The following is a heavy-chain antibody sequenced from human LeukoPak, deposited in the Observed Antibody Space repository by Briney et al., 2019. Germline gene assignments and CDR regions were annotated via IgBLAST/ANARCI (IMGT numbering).Heavy chain of an antibody. CDR2: IYYSGST. CDR1: GGSISSGDYY. Sequence: SQTLSLTCTVSGGSISSGDYYWSWIRQPPGKGLEWIGYIYYSGSTYYNPSLKSRVTISVDTSKNQFSLKLSSVTAADTAVYYCAREGGYSGYAAFDYWGQGTLVTVSS. V-gene: IGHV4-30-4*01. J-gene: IGHJ4*02. CDR3: AREGGYSGYAAFDY. D-gene: IGHD5-12*01.